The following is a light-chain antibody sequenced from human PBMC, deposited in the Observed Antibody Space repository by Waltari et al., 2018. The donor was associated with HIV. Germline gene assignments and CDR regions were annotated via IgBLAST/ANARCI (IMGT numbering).Light chain of an antibody. CDR2: ENN. J-gene: IGLJ2*01. CDR1: SSNLENNG. V-gene: IGLV1-51*02. CDR3: GTWDRSLSAVV. Sequence: QSVLTQPPSVSAAPGLAVIIFCSGTSSNLENNGVSWYQQLPGTSPKLLVYENNQRPSGIPDRFSGSKSGTSATLGITGLQTGDEADYYCGTWDRSLSAVVFGGGTKLTVL.